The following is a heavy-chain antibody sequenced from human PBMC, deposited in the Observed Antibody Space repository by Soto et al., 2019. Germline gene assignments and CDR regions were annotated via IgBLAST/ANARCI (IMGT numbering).Heavy chain of an antibody. J-gene: IGHJ6*02. CDR3: ARGRGYSYGYGHYYYGMDV. CDR2: INHSGST. V-gene: IGHV4-34*01. D-gene: IGHD5-18*01. Sequence: SETLSLTCAVYGVSFSGYYWSWIRQPPGKGLEWIGEINHSGSTNYNPPLKSRVTISVDTSKNQFSLKLSSVTAADTAVYYCARGRGYSYGYGHYYYGMDVWGQGTTVTVSS. CDR1: GVSFSGYY.